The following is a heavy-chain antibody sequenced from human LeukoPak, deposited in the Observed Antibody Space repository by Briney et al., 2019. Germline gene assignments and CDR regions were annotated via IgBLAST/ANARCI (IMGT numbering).Heavy chain of an antibody. CDR1: GFTFSSYE. V-gene: IGHV3-21*01. CDR2: ISSTSSYL. Sequence: PGGSLRLSCAASGFTFSSYEMNWVRQAPGKGLEWVASISSTSSYLYYTDSVKGRFTISRDNARNSLDLQMNSLRAEDTAMYYCARDGGRMDVWGKGTTVTVSS. J-gene: IGHJ6*04. CDR3: ARDGGRMDV.